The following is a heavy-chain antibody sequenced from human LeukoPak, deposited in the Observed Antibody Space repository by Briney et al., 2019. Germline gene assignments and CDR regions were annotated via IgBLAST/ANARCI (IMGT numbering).Heavy chain of an antibody. Sequence: ASVKVSCKVSGYTLTELSMHWVRQAPGKGLEWMGGFDPEDGEAIYAQKFQGRVTITADESTSTAYMELSSLRSEDTAVYYCARQSGIAARPLDYWGQGTLVTVSS. J-gene: IGHJ4*02. CDR2: FDPEDGEA. D-gene: IGHD6-6*01. CDR1: GYTLTELS. CDR3: ARQSGIAARPLDY. V-gene: IGHV1-24*01.